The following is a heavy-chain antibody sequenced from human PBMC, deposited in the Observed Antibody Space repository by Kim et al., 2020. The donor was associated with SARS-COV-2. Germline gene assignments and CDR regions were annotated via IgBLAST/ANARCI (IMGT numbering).Heavy chain of an antibody. CDR2: ISVYNGNT. CDR3: ARDPAYARSVYAADY. J-gene: IGHJ4*02. Sequence: ASVKVSCKASGYTFTSYGISWVRQAPGQGLEWMGWISVYNGNTKYAQNLQGRLTMTADTSTSTAYMELRSLTSDDTAVYYCARDPAYARSVYAADYWGQGTLVTVSS. V-gene: IGHV1-18*01. D-gene: IGHD3-22*01. CDR1: GYTFTSYG.